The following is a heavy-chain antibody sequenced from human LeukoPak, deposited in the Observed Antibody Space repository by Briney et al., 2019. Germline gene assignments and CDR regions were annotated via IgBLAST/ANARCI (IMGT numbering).Heavy chain of an antibody. Sequence: SGPTLVNPPQTLTLTFTFSGFSLSTSGVGVGWIRQPPGKALEWLALIYWDDDKRYSPSLKSKLTITKDTSKNQVVLTMTNMDPVDTATYYCAHSRYSSSWYSQPFDYWGQGTLVTVSS. CDR2: IYWDDDK. D-gene: IGHD6-13*01. CDR3: AHSRYSSSWYSQPFDY. CDR1: GFSLSTSGVG. V-gene: IGHV2-5*02. J-gene: IGHJ4*02.